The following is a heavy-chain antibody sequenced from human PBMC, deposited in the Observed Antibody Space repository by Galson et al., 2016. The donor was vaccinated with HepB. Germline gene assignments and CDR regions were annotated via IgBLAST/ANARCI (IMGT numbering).Heavy chain of an antibody. V-gene: IGHV1-46*01. D-gene: IGHD5-18*01. J-gene: IGHJ6*02. CDR2: INPNNHSA. CDR1: GYTFTNYN. CDR3: ARGTAMITSFYSGMDV. Sequence: SVKVSCKASGYTFTNYNIHWVRQAPGQGLEWMGVINPNNHSANYAQKFQGRVIMTWDTSKSTVYMELNSQISEDTAVYYCARGTAMITSFYSGMDVWGQGTTVTVSS.